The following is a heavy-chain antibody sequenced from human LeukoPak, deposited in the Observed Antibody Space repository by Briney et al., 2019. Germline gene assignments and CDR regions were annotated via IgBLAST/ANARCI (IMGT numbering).Heavy chain of an antibody. CDR2: IYYIGST. J-gene: IGHJ3*02. D-gene: IGHD2-15*01. Sequence: SETLSLTCTVSGVSISSSSYYWGWIRQPPGEWLEWIGSIYYIGSTYYNPSLKSRVTIAGDTSKIQFYLKLSSVTAADTAVYYCAHYCSGGSCYSSRGAFDIWGQGTMVTVSS. V-gene: IGHV4-39*01. CDR3: AHYCSGGSCYSSRGAFDI. CDR1: GVSISSSSYY.